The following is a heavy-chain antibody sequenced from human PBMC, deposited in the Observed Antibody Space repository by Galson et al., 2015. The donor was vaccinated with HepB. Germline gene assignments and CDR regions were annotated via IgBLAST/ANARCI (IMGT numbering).Heavy chain of an antibody. CDR1: GFTVSSNY. J-gene: IGHJ4*02. V-gene: IGHV3-53*01. Sequence: SLRLSCAASGFTVSSNYMSWVRQAPGKGLEWVSVIYSGGSTYYADSVKGRFTISRDNSKNTLYLQMNSLRAEDTAVYYCARGPYGDYSEFDYWGQGTLVTVSS. CDR2: IYSGGST. D-gene: IGHD4-17*01. CDR3: ARGPYGDYSEFDY.